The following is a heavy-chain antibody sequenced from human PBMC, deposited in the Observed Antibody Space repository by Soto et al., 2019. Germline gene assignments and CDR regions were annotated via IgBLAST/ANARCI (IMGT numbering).Heavy chain of an antibody. CDR1: GYTFINYY. CDR3: ARGSPSSSRLGWLDP. CDR2: INPRGGDT. V-gene: IGHV1-46*01. Sequence: QVQVVQSGAEVKKPGASVKVTCKASGYTFINYYMHWVRQAPGQGLEWMGMINPRGGDTRYAEKFQGRVTMTSDTSTSTVEMELSSLRSEDTAVYYCARGSPSSSRLGWLDPWGQGTQVTVSS. J-gene: IGHJ5*02. D-gene: IGHD6-6*01.